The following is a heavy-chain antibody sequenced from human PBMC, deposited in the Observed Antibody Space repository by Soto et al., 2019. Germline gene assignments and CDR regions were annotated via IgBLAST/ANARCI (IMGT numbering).Heavy chain of an antibody. Sequence: SGPTLVNPTQTLTLTCTFSGFSLSTSGMCVSWIRQPPGKALEWLARIDWDDDKYYSTSLKTRLTISKDTSKNQVVLTMTNMDPVDTATYYCARISFPTTVVTPYFDYWGQGTLVTVFS. D-gene: IGHD4-17*01. CDR3: ARISFPTTVVTPYFDY. CDR1: GFSLSTSGMC. J-gene: IGHJ4*02. V-gene: IGHV2-70*11. CDR2: IDWDDDK.